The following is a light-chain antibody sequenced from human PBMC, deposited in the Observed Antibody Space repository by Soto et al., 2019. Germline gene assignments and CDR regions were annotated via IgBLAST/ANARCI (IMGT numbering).Light chain of an antibody. J-gene: IGKJ3*01. V-gene: IGKV1-27*01. Sequence: DIQMTQSPTSLSASVGDRVTITCRASQGISNFVAWYQQKPGKAPKLLIYAASTLESGVPSRFSGSGSGTDFTLTINSLHAEDVATYCYQRYSSVPVFGPGTKVEIK. CDR2: AAS. CDR3: QRYSSVPV. CDR1: QGISNF.